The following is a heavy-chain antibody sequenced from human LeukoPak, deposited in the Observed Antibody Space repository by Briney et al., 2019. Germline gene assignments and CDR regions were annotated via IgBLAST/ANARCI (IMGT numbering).Heavy chain of an antibody. CDR1: GFSFGTYG. CDR3: AKETDIPVAGD. V-gene: IGHV3-23*01. CDR2: ISNSGGDT. J-gene: IGHJ4*02. D-gene: IGHD6-19*01. Sequence: GGSLRLSCAAAGFSFGTYGMHWVRQAPGKGLEWVSAISNSGGDTYYADSVKGRFTTSRDNSQNTLYLQMNSLRAEDTAVYYCAKETDIPVAGDWGQGTLVTVSS.